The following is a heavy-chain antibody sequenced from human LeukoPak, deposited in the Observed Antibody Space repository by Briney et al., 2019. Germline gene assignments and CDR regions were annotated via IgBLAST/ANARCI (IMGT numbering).Heavy chain of an antibody. V-gene: IGHV1-2*02. CDR2: INPNSGGT. CDR1: GYTFSGYY. CDR3: ARAPVVTPYYYYYYYMDV. Sequence: GASVKVSCKASGYTFSGYYMHWVRQAPGQGLEWMGWINPNSGGTNYAQKFQGRVTMTRDTSISTAYMELSRLRSDDTAVYYCARAPVVTPYYYYYYYMDVWGKGTTVTVSS. J-gene: IGHJ6*03. D-gene: IGHD4-23*01.